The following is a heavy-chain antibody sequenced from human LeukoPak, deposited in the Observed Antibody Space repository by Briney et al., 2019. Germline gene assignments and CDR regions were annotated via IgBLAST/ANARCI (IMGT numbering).Heavy chain of an antibody. CDR3: ARAKPYNWKKSYMDV. CDR1: GYTFTGYY. D-gene: IGHD1-20*01. J-gene: IGHJ6*03. V-gene: IGHV1-2*02. Sequence: ASVKVSCKASGYTFTGYYMHWVRQAPGQGLEWMGWINPNSGGTNYAQKFQGRVTMTRDTSISTAYMELSRLRSDDTAVYYCARAKPYNWKKSYMDVWGKGTTVTVSS. CDR2: INPNSGGT.